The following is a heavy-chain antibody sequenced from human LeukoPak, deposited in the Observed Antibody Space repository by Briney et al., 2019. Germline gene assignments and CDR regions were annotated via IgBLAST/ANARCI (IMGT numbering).Heavy chain of an antibody. Sequence: GGSLRLSCVASGLNFRNYAMSWDRQAPGKGLEWVSASSGGDGRTYYADSVKGRFTISRDNSKNTLFLQMDSLKDEDTAVYYCARGSGYFLDFDYWGQGTLVRVSS. CDR2: SSGGDGRT. J-gene: IGHJ4*02. D-gene: IGHD3-22*01. CDR1: GLNFRNYA. CDR3: ARGSGYFLDFDY. V-gene: IGHV3-23*01.